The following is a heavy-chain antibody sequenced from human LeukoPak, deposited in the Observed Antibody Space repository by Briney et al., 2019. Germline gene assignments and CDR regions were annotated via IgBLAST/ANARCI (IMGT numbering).Heavy chain of an antibody. V-gene: IGHV4-4*07. CDR3: ARFVDKRDGSGSHFDF. Sequence: SETLSLTCTVSGGSISSYYWSWIRQPAGKGLEWIGRIYTSGSTNYNPSLKSRVTMSVDTSKNQFSLKLSSVTAADTAVYYCARFVDKRDGSGSHFDFWGQGTLVTVSS. CDR1: GGSISSYY. D-gene: IGHD3-10*01. J-gene: IGHJ4*02. CDR2: IYTSGST.